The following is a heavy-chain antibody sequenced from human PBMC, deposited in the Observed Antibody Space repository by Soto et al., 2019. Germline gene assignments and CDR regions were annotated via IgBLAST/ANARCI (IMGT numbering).Heavy chain of an antibody. D-gene: IGHD2-21*02. CDR3: AKPGVLAYCGGDCYSLVPNWFDP. CDR2: ISGSGGST. V-gene: IGHV3-23*01. Sequence: EVQLLESGGGLVQPGGSLRLSCAASGFTFSSYAMSWVRQAPGKGLEWVSAISGSGGSTYYADSVKGRFTISRDNSKNTLYLQMNSLRAEDTSVYYCAKPGVLAYCGGDCYSLVPNWFDPWGQGTLVTVSS. CDR1: GFTFSSYA. J-gene: IGHJ5*02.